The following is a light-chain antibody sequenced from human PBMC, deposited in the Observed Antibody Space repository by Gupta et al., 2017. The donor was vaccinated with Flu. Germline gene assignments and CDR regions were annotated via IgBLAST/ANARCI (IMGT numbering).Light chain of an antibody. Sequence: IVSTTSRSDSRSNAYACWYQQQPGQAPNLVIYDINMRPSGVPDRFSGSSSGNTASLTITGAQAEDEADYYCYSQESTDNHETVFGGGTKLTVL. CDR3: YSQESTDNHETV. CDR1: SRSNAY. CDR2: DIN. V-gene: IGLV3-19*01. J-gene: IGLJ2*01.